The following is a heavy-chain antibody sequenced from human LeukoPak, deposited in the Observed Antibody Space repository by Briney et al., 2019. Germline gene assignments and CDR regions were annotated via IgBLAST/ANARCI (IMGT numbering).Heavy chain of an antibody. CDR3: ARDREQWLAWFDP. V-gene: IGHV1-18*01. CDR1: GGTFSSYA. CDR2: ISAYNGNT. Sequence: ASVKVSCKASGGTFSSYAISWVRQAPGQGLEWMGWISAYNGNTNYAQKLQGRVTMTTDTSTSTAYMELRSLRSDDTAVYYCARDREQWLAWFDPWGQGTLVTVSS. J-gene: IGHJ5*02. D-gene: IGHD6-19*01.